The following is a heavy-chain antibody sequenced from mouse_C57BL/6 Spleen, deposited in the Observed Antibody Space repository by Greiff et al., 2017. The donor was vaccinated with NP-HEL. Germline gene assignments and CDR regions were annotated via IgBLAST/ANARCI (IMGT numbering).Heavy chain of an antibody. CDR1: GFSLTSYG. V-gene: IGHV2-6*03. D-gene: IGHD2-4*01. CDR2: IWSDGST. Sequence: VQLQQSGPGLVAPSQSLSITCTVSGFSLTSYGVHWVRQPPGKGLEWLVVIWSDGSTTYNSALKSRLSISKDNSKSQVFLKMNSLQTDDTAMYYCARSDDYDGDWFAYWGQGTLVTVSA. J-gene: IGHJ3*01. CDR3: ARSDDYDGDWFAY.